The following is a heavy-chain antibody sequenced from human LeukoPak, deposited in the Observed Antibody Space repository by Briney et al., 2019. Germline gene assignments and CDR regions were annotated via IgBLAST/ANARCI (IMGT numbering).Heavy chain of an antibody. V-gene: IGHV3-11*01. CDR3: ARGSGDYEVMDY. J-gene: IGHJ4*02. Sequence: PGGSLRLSCAASGFTFSDYYMSWGRQAPGEGLEWISYISTSGTTIYYADSVKGRFTISRYNAKNSLYLQMNSLRAEDTAVYYCARGSGDYEVMDYWGQGSLVTVSS. CDR2: ISTSGTTI. D-gene: IGHD4-17*01. CDR1: GFTFSDYY.